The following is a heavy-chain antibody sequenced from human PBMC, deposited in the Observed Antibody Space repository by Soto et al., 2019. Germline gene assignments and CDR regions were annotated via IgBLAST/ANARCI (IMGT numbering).Heavy chain of an antibody. D-gene: IGHD6-19*01. CDR1: GGSISSSNW. J-gene: IGHJ4*02. CDR3: ARDIAALAGTSGDY. CDR2: IYHSGST. Sequence: LRRPLSLTCAVSGGSISSSNWWSWVRQPPGKGLEWIGEIYHSGSTNYNPSLKSRVTISVDKSKNQFSLKLSSVTAADTAVYYCARDIAALAGTSGDYWGQGTLVTVSS. V-gene: IGHV4-4*02.